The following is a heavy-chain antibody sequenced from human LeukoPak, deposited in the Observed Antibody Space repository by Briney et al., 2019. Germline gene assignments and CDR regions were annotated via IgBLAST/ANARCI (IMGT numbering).Heavy chain of an antibody. CDR3: ARESIAGVGAPFDY. Sequence: GGSLRLSCAASGFTFSSYEMNWVRQAPGKGLEWVSYISSGSTIYDADSVKGRFTISRDNAKNSLYLQMNSLRAEDTAVYYCARESIAGVGAPFDYGAQEPLVTVPS. CDR1: GFTFSSYE. D-gene: IGHD6-6*01. V-gene: IGHV3-48*03. J-gene: IGHJ4*02. CDR2: ISSGSTI.